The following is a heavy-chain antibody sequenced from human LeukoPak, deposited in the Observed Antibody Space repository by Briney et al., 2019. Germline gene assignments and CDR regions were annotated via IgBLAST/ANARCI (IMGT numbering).Heavy chain of an antibody. CDR1: GVSISNYY. J-gene: IGHJ4*02. CDR3: ARASRYYDGSGYLDS. Sequence: SGTLSLTCTFFGVSISNYYWSWIRQPPGKGMEWIGYIHYSGSTNYNPSLKSRVTISVDTSKNQFSLKLTSVTAADTAVYYCARASRYYDGSGYLDSWDQGTLVTVSS. D-gene: IGHD3-22*01. V-gene: IGHV4-59*01. CDR2: IHYSGST.